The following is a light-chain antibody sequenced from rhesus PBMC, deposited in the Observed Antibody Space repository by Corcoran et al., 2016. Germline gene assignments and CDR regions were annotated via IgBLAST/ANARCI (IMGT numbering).Light chain of an antibody. CDR2: AAP. CDR1: ESGNNY. Sequence: DIQMTQSPSSLSASVGDRVTITCRASESGNNYLHWYQQKPGKAPNLLIYAAPPLQSGVPSRLSGSGSGTDYPFPLSILQPGDVATYYCQHSYGIPPWTFGQGTKVEIK. J-gene: IGKJ1*01. CDR3: QHSYGIPPWT. V-gene: IGKV1-74*01.